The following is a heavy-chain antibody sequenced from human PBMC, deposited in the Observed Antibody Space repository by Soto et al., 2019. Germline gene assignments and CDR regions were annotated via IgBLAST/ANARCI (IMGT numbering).Heavy chain of an antibody. Sequence: GGSLRLSCAASGFTFDDYAMHWVRQAPGKGLEWVSGISSSSSYIYYADSVKGRFTISRDNAKNSLYLQMNSLRAEDTAVYYCARVGDDYGDYVFDYWGQGTLVTVSS. CDR2: ISSSSSYI. CDR3: ARVGDDYGDYVFDY. CDR1: GFTFDDYA. V-gene: IGHV3-21*01. D-gene: IGHD4-17*01. J-gene: IGHJ4*02.